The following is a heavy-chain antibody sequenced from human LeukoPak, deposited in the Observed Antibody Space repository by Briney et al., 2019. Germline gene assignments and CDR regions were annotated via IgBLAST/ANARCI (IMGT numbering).Heavy chain of an antibody. D-gene: IGHD2-15*01. Sequence: PGGSMRLSCAASGLAFSAYKMHWVRQAPRKGLVWVSRISTDGYTTDYADFVQGRFTASGDNTKNTWSLEMNSLRAEDTAVYYCVVGGSPGYWGRGTLVTVSS. CDR3: VVGGSPGY. CDR2: ISTDGYTT. V-gene: IGHV3-74*01. CDR1: GLAFSAYK. J-gene: IGHJ4*02.